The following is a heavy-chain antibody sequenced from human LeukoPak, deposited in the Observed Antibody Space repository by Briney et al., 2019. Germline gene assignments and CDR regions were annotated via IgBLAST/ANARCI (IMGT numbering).Heavy chain of an antibody. J-gene: IGHJ3*02. V-gene: IGHV3-66*01. D-gene: IGHD6-19*01. CDR1: GFTDSSNY. CDR3: ARDGDIWSPSSGWYKGAADAFDI. Sequence: PRGSLRHSCAASGFTDSSNYMNWVRPALGKGLAWVSVLYSGGSTYYADAVKGRFTISRDNSKNTLYHQMNSLRAEDTAVYYCARDGDIWSPSSGWYKGAADAFDIWGQGTMVTVSS. CDR2: LYSGGST.